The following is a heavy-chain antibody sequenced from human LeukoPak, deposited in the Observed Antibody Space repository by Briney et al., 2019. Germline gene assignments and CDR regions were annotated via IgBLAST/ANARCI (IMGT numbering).Heavy chain of an antibody. CDR2: IYYSGST. CDR3: ARGYYDILTGYCAWYYFDY. J-gene: IGHJ4*02. D-gene: IGHD3-9*01. Sequence: SETLSLTCTVSGGSISSYYWSWIRQPPGKGLEWIGYIYYSGSTNYNPSLKSRVTISVDTSKNQFSLKLSSVTAADTAVYYCARGYYDILTGYCAWYYFDYWGQGTLVTVSS. V-gene: IGHV4-59*01. CDR1: GGSISSYY.